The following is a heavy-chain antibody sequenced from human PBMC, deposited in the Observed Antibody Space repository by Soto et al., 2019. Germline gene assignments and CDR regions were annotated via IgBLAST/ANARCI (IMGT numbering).Heavy chain of an antibody. Sequence: QLQLQESGPGLVKPSETLSLTCTVSGGSISSSSYYWGWIRQPPGKGLEWIGSIYYSGSTYYNPSLKSRVTISVDTSKNQFSLKLSSVTAADTAVYYCARQTGYYDSSGYFDYWGQGTLVTVSS. CDR3: ARQTGYYDSSGYFDY. J-gene: IGHJ4*02. CDR2: IYYSGST. V-gene: IGHV4-39*01. D-gene: IGHD3-22*01. CDR1: GGSISSSSYY.